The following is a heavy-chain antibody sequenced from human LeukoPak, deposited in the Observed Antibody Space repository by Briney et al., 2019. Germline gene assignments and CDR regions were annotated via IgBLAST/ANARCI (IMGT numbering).Heavy chain of an antibody. CDR3: ARARDAYNVIDY. CDR1: GGSISNYY. J-gene: IGHJ4*02. Sequence: SETLSLTCTVSGGSISNYYWSWIRQPPGKGLEWIGYIFYSGTTNYNPSLKSRVTISVDTSKNQFSLNLNSVTAADTPVYFCARARDAYNVIDYWGQGTLVTVSS. D-gene: IGHD5-24*01. CDR2: IFYSGTT. V-gene: IGHV4-59*01.